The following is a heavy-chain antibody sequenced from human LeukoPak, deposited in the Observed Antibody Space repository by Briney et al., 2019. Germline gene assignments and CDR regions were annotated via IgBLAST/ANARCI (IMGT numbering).Heavy chain of an antibody. V-gene: IGHV3-11*04. Sequence: GGSLRLSCAASGFTFSDYYMSWIRQAPGKGLEGVSYISSSGSTIYYADSVKGRFTISRDNAKNSLYLQMNSLRAKDTAVYYCATDAAGEYYYDRSGYQDYWGQGTLVTVSS. D-gene: IGHD3-22*01. CDR3: ATDAAGEYYYDRSGYQDY. CDR1: GFTFSDYY. CDR2: ISSSGSTI. J-gene: IGHJ4*02.